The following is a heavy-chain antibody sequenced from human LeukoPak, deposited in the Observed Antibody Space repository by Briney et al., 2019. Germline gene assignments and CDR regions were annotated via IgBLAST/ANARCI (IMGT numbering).Heavy chain of an antibody. V-gene: IGHV3-13*01. D-gene: IGHD6-13*01. CDR2: IGTAGDT. J-gene: IGHJ5*01. Sequence: GGSLRLSCAASGFTFSSYDMHWVRQATGRGLEWVSAIGTAGDTYYPGSVKGRFTISRENAKNSLYLQMNSLRAEDTAVYFCARDLSPGYSSNWYDYWGQGTLVTVSS. CDR1: GFTFSSYD. CDR3: ARDLSPGYSSNWYDY.